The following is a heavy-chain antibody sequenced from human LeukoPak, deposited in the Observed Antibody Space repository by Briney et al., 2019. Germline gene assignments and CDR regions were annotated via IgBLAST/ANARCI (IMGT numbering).Heavy chain of an antibody. V-gene: IGHV4-39*01. CDR2: IYYSGST. D-gene: IGHD3/OR15-3a*01. J-gene: IGHJ6*03. Sequence: PSETLSLTCTVSGGSISSSSYYWGWIRQPPGKGLEWIGSIYYSGSTYYNPSLKSRVTISVDTSKNQFSLKLSSVTAADTAVYYCARQKNYFDGLVIVYMDVWGKGTTVTISS. CDR3: ARQKNYFDGLVIVYMDV. CDR1: GGSISSSSYY.